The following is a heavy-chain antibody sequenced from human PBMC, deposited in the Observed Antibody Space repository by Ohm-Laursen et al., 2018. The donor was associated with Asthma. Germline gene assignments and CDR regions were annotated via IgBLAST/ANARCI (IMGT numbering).Heavy chain of an antibody. CDR3: AKAVQGVIIFDY. CDR1: GFTFSSYA. V-gene: IGHV3-23*01. CDR2: ISGSGGST. J-gene: IGHJ4*02. D-gene: IGHD3-10*02. Sequence: GSLRLSCTASGFTFSSYAMSWVRQAPGKGLEWVSAISGSGGSTYYADSVKGRFTISRDNSKNTLYLQMNSLRAEDTAVYYCAKAVQGVIIFDYWGQGTLVTVSS.